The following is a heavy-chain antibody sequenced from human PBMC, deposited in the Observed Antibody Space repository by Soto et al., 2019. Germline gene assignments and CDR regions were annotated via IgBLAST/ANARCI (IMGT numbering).Heavy chain of an antibody. D-gene: IGHD2-21*02. Sequence: QVQLVQSGAEVKKPGASVKVSCKASGDTFTDYYIHWVRQAPGQGLEWMGTVNPSGGHTTYAQHLLGRMTXTWDASXXTLYMELTSLTSEDTAVYYCARGGHVVVVTAALDYWGQGTLVTVSS. CDR1: GDTFTDYY. V-gene: IGHV1-46*01. CDR2: VNPSGGHT. J-gene: IGHJ4*02. CDR3: ARGGHVVVVTAALDY.